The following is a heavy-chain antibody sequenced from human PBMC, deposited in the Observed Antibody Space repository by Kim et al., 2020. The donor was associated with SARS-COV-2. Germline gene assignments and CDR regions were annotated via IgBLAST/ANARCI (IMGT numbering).Heavy chain of an antibody. J-gene: IGHJ4*02. V-gene: IGHV1-2*06. Sequence: ASVKVSCKGSGYTFTGYYMHWVRQAPGQGLEWMGRINPNSGGTNYAQKFQGRVTMTRDTSISTAYMELSRLRSDDTAVYYCAANSGSYFGADYWGQGTLVTVSS. CDR3: AANSGSYFGADY. D-gene: IGHD1-26*01. CDR2: INPNSGGT. CDR1: GYTFTGYY.